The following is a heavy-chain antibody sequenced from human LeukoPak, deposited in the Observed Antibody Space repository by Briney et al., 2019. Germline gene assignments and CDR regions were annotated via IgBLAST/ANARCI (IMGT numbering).Heavy chain of an antibody. Sequence: SETLSLTCAVYGGSFSGYYWSWIRQPPGKGLEWIGEINHSGSTNHNPSLKSRVTISVDTSKNQFSLKLSSVTAADTAVYYCARVYYDFWSGYYRPSFDAFDIWGQGTMVTVSS. V-gene: IGHV4-34*01. J-gene: IGHJ3*02. CDR2: INHSGST. CDR1: GGSFSGYY. D-gene: IGHD3-3*01. CDR3: ARVYYDFWSGYYRPSFDAFDI.